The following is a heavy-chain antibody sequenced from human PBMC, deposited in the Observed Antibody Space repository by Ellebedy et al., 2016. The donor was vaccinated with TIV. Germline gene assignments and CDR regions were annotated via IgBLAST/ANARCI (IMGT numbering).Heavy chain of an antibody. Sequence: GESLKISCEGSGFTFRGYWMSWVRQAPGKGLEWVANIKQDGSEKFYVDSVKGRFIISRDLSKNTLYLQMTRLRSEDTATYYCVRETNPPPGAVAGTGFDCWGQGTLVIVSS. D-gene: IGHD6-19*01. J-gene: IGHJ4*02. CDR3: VRETNPPPGAVAGTGFDC. CDR1: GFTFRGYW. V-gene: IGHV3-7*01. CDR2: IKQDGSEK.